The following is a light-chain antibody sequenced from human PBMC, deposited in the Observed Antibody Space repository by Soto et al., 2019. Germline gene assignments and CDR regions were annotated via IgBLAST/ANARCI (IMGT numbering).Light chain of an antibody. J-gene: IGKJ1*01. CDR1: QSISHL. V-gene: IGKV1-5*01. Sequence: DIQMTQSPSTLSTSVGDRVTITCRASQSISHLLAWYQQKPGKAPKLLIYDASSLDGGVPSRFSGSGSGTEFTLTISSLQRDDFATYYCQQYNSDPPWTFGQGTKVEIK. CDR2: DAS. CDR3: QQYNSDPPWT.